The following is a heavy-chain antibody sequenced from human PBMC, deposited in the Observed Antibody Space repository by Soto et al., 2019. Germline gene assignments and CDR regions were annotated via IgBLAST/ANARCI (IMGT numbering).Heavy chain of an antibody. CDR2: IKQDGSEK. CDR3: ARDMEGGGYDFWSGYRYYYYYGMDV. CDR1: GFTFSSYW. J-gene: IGHJ6*02. Sequence: PVGSLRLSCAASGFTFSSYWMSWVRQAPGKGLEWVANIKQDGSEKYYVDSVKGRFTISRDNAKNSLYLQMNSLRAEDTAVYYCARDMEGGGYDFWSGYRYYYYYGMDVWGQGTTVTVSS. V-gene: IGHV3-7*03. D-gene: IGHD3-3*01.